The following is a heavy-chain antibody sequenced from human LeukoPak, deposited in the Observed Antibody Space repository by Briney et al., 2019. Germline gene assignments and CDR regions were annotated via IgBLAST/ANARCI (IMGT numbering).Heavy chain of an antibody. CDR1: GFTFSSYA. V-gene: IGHV3-23*01. CDR3: ARAGGSANDY. CDR2: ISGSGGST. J-gene: IGHJ4*02. D-gene: IGHD6-19*01. Sequence: GGSLRLSCAASGFTFSSYAMSWVRQAPGKGLEWVSAISGSGGSTYSADSVKGRFTISRDNSKSTLYLQMNSLRAEDTAVYYCARAGGSANDYWGQGTLVTVSS.